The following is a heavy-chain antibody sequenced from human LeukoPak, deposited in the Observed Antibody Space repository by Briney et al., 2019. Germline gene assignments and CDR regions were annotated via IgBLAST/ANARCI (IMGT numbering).Heavy chain of an antibody. J-gene: IGHJ4*02. CDR3: AREDDCSSTSCYRGPFDY. CDR1: GFTVSDDY. CDR2: IYGGGDR. V-gene: IGHV3-53*01. Sequence: GGSLRLSCAASGFTVSDDYLSWVRQAPGKGLEWVSVIYGGGDRYYADSVRGRFTISRDNSKNTLYLQMNSLRAEDTAVYYCAREDDCSSTSCYRGPFDYWGQGTLVTVSS. D-gene: IGHD2-2*02.